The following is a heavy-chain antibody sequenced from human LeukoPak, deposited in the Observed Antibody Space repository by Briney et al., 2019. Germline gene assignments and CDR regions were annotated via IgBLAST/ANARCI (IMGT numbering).Heavy chain of an antibody. CDR3: ARVYSYGYSSRFYYFDY. V-gene: IGHV4-39*01. D-gene: IGHD5-18*01. Sequence: PSETLSLTCTVSGGSISSSSYYWGWIRQPPGKGLEWIGSIYYSGSTYYNPSLKSRVTISVDTSKSQFSLKLSSVTAADTAVYYCARVYSYGYSSRFYYFDYWGQGTLVTVSS. CDR1: GGSISSSSYY. J-gene: IGHJ4*02. CDR2: IYYSGST.